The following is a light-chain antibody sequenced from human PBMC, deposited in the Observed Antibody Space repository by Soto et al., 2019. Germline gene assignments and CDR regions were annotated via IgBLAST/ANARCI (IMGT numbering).Light chain of an antibody. CDR2: AAS. CDR3: QQFSSYPLT. J-gene: IGKJ4*01. Sequence: IPMTPSPSTLSASVGERVTIPCWASQSISSYLNWYQQKPGKAPKRLIYAASSLQSGVPSRFSGSGSGTDFTLTISRLEPEDFAVYYCQQFSSYPLTVGGGAKVDI. CDR1: QSISSY. V-gene: IGKV1-39*01.